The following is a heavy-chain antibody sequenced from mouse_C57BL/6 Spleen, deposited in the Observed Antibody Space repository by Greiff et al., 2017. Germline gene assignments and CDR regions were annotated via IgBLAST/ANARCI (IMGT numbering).Heavy chain of an antibody. D-gene: IGHD2-5*01. J-gene: IGHJ3*01. CDR2: IYPGSGST. V-gene: IGHV1-55*01. Sequence: VQLQQPGAELVKPGASVKMSCKASGYTFTSYWITWVKQRPGQGLEWIGDIYPGSGSTNYNEKFKSKATLTVDTSSSTAYMQLSSLTSEDSAVYYCARDNYSNYVFAYWGQGTLVTVSA. CDR3: ARDNYSNYVFAY. CDR1: GYTFTSYW.